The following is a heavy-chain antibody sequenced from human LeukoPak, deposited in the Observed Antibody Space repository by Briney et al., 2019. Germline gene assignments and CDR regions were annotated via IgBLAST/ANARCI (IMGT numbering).Heavy chain of an antibody. V-gene: IGHV4-59*01. D-gene: IGHD2-2*01. CDR1: GGSISSYY. CDR3: ARDCSSTNCHWPYYYGMDV. J-gene: IGHJ6*02. CDR2: AHFSGST. Sequence: PSETLSLTCIVSGGSISSYYWIWIRQPPGKGLEWIGYAHFSGSTDCNPSLKSRVTISVDTSRSQFSLKLSSVTAADTAVYYCARDCSSTNCHWPYYYGMDVSGQGTTVTVSS.